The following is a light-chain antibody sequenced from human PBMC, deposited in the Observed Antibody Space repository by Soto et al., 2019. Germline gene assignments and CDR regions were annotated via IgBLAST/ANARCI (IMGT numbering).Light chain of an antibody. J-gene: IGKJ2*01. Sequence: IQLTQSPSSLSASVGDRVTITCRASQGISSYLAWYQQKPGKAPKLLIYAASTLQSGVPSRFSGSGSGTDCTLTISSLQTEDFATDYCQQLNSYPRTFGQGTKLEI. CDR1: QGISSY. CDR2: AAS. V-gene: IGKV1-9*01. CDR3: QQLNSYPRT.